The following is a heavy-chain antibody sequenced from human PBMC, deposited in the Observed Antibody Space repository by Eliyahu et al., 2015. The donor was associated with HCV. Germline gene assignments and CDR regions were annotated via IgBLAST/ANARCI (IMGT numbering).Heavy chain of an antibody. CDR1: GVSMSSXY. D-gene: IGHD3-10*01. CDR3: ARIYNWFGELSGPESYFDY. CDR2: ISTSGNI. Sequence: QVQLQESGPGLVKASETLSLACTVSGVSMSSXYGNGIRRPPEKGLEWIGHISTSGNINYNPSLKSRVTMSVDMSKNQFSLKLNSVTAADTAVYYCARIYNWFGELSGPESYFDYWGQGILVTVSS. J-gene: IGHJ4*02. V-gene: IGHV4-4*07.